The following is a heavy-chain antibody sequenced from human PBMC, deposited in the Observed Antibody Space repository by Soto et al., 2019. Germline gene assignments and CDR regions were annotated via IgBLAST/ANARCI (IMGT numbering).Heavy chain of an antibody. D-gene: IGHD3-22*01. CDR1: GFTFSSYA. Sequence: GESLKISCAASGFTFSSYAMHWVRQAPGKGLEWVAVISYDGSNKYYADSVKGRFTISRDNSKNTLYLQMNSLRAEDTAVYYCATPEGDTMMGYFDYWGQGTLVTVSS. V-gene: IGHV3-30*04. CDR3: ATPEGDTMMGYFDY. J-gene: IGHJ4*02. CDR2: ISYDGSNK.